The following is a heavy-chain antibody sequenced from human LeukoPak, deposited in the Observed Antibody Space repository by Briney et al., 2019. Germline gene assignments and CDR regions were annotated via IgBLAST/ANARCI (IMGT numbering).Heavy chain of an antibody. Sequence: SETLSLTCTVSGGSISSGSYYWSWIRPPAGKGLEWIGRIYTSGSTNYNPSLKSRVTISVDTSKNQFSLKLSSVTAADTAVYYCARAGWSGYLGAIDYWGQGTLVTVSS. CDR1: GGSISSGSYY. J-gene: IGHJ4*02. CDR2: IYTSGST. V-gene: IGHV4-61*02. D-gene: IGHD3-3*01. CDR3: ARAGWSGYLGAIDY.